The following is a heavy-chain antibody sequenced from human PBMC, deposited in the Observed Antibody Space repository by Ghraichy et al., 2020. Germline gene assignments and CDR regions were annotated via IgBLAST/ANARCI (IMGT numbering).Heavy chain of an antibody. CDR2: ISGYSGNT. Sequence: ASLKVSCKASGYTFTSYGVSWVRQAPGQGLEWMGWISGYSGNTNYAQILQGRVTMTTDTSTSTAYLELRSLRSDDTAVYYCARDDTLGFFDYWGQGTLVTVAS. V-gene: IGHV1-18*04. CDR1: GYTFTSYG. D-gene: IGHD2-2*02. J-gene: IGHJ4*02. CDR3: ARDDTLGFFDY.